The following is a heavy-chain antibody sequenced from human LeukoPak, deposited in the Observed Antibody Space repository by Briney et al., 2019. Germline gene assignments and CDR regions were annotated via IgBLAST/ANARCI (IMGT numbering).Heavy chain of an antibody. V-gene: IGHV4-61*02. CDR3: ARLTPGIAVAGSEFDY. CDR2: IYTSGST. D-gene: IGHD6-19*01. J-gene: IGHJ4*02. CDR1: GGSISSGSYY. Sequence: SQTLSPTCTVSGGSISSGSYYWSWIRQPAGKGLEWIGRIYTSGSTNYNPSLKSRVTISVDTSKNQFSLKLSSVTAADTAVYYCARLTPGIAVAGSEFDYWGQGTLVTVSS.